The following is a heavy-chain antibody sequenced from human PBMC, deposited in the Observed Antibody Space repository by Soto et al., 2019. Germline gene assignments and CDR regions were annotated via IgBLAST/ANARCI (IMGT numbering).Heavy chain of an antibody. D-gene: IGHD3-10*01. CDR3: ARSRGSYYTNFDS. V-gene: IGHV1-69*08. Sequence: QVQLVQSGAEVKKPGSSVKVSCKASADTFTGYTVTWVRQAPGQGLEWVGRVIPILGASNFAQKFQGRVTISADNSADTAYMVLTGLTSEDTAVYYWARSRGSYYTNFDSWGQGTLVTVSS. CDR2: VIPILGAS. J-gene: IGHJ4*02. CDR1: ADTFTGYT.